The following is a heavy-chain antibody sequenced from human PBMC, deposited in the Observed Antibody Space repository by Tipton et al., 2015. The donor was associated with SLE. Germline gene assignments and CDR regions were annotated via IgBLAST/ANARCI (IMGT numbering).Heavy chain of an antibody. D-gene: IGHD6-19*01. CDR1: GASISTTSYL. CDR3: ATVRLQRDGWYPWDF. CDR2: IHYSETIHYSGST. V-gene: IGHV4-39*07. J-gene: IGHJ4*02. Sequence: TLSLTCSVSGASISTTSYLWGWIRQPPGKGLEWIGTIHYSETIHYSGSTYLNPSLKSRVTISVDTSKNYFSLNLNSVTAADTAVYYCATVRLQRDGWYPWDFWGQGILVTV.